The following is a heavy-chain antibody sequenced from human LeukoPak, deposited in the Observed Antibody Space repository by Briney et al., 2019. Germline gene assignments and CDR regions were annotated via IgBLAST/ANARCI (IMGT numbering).Heavy chain of an antibody. CDR2: IDPNGKTS. CDR1: GFTFSSYA. J-gene: IGHJ5*02. D-gene: IGHD1-20*01. CDR3: AAQTTLTGAYDP. Sequence: GGSLRLSCAASGFTFSSYAMSWVRQAPGMGLEYVSSIDPNGKTSYYANSVKGRFTISRDNSNNMLYLQMGSLTTEDMAVYYCAAQTTLTGAYDPWGQGTLVTVSS. V-gene: IGHV3-64*01.